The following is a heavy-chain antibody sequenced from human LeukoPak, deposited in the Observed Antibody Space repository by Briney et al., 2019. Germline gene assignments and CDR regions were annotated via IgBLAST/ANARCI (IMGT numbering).Heavy chain of an antibody. J-gene: IGHJ4*02. Sequence: GGFLRLSCAASGFTFSSSAMSWVRQAPGKGLEWVSAISNNGGYTYYADSVQGRFTISRDNSKSTLCLQMNSLRAEDTAVHYCAKQLGYCSDGSCYFPYWGQGTLVTVSS. CDR2: ISNNGGYT. CDR3: AKQLGYCSDGSCYFPY. D-gene: IGHD2-15*01. CDR1: GFTFSSSA. V-gene: IGHV3-23*01.